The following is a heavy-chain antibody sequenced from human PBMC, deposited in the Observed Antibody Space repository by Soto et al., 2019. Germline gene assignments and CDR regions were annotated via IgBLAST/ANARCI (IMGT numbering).Heavy chain of an antibody. CDR1: GGSILDSTYY. CDR3: ARLASGYSYGWFDP. D-gene: IGHD3-22*01. V-gene: IGHV4-39*01. J-gene: IGHJ5*02. Sequence: QLLLQESGPGLVKPSETLSLTCTVSGGSILDSTYYLAWIRQSPGKGLEWIGTIFYSGRPFYTRSIKSRVAMSVDPSNTQFPLQPTSATAPYPAVCYCARLASGYSYGWFDPWGQGTLVTVSS. CDR2: IFYSGRP.